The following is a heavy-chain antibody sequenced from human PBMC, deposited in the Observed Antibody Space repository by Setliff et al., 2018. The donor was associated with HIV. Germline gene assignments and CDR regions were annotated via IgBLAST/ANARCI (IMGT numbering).Heavy chain of an antibody. V-gene: IGHV1-69*13. D-gene: IGHD2-15*01. CDR1: GGNFSTYG. CDR2: IIPLFDKS. CDR3: ARDRFCSRGSCYEPNWFDP. J-gene: IGHJ5*02. Sequence: SVKVSCKASGGNFSTYGISWVRQAPGQGLEWMGGIIPLFDKSNNAQKFQVRVTITADESTSTAYMELKSLRSEDSAVYYCARDRFCSRGSCYEPNWFDPWGQGTLVTVSS.